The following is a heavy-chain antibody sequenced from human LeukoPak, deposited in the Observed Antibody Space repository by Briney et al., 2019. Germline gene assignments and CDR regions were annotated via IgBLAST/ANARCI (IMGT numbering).Heavy chain of an antibody. Sequence: GGSLRLSCAASGFTFSSYSMNWVRQAPGKGLEWVSSISSSSSYIYYADSVKGRFTISRDNAKNSLYLRMNSLRAEDTAVYYCARDPEVLLWFGESKSGMDVWGKGTTVTVSS. V-gene: IGHV3-21*01. CDR2: ISSSSSYI. CDR3: ARDPEVLLWFGESKSGMDV. J-gene: IGHJ6*04. D-gene: IGHD3-10*01. CDR1: GFTFSSYS.